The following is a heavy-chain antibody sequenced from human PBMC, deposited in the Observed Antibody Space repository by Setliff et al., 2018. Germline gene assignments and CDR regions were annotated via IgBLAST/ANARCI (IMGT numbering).Heavy chain of an antibody. CDR2: IKSKTDGGTT. CDR3: TTLPRNYDFWSSPYYYYMDV. CDR1: GFTFNNAW. J-gene: IGHJ6*03. D-gene: IGHD3-3*01. V-gene: IGHV3-15*01. Sequence: PGESLKISCAASGFTFNNAWMTWVRQAPGKGLEWVGRIKSKTDGGTTDYAAPVKGRFTISRDDSKNTLYLQMNSLKTEDTAVYYCTTLPRNYDFWSSPYYYYMDVWGKGTTVTVSS.